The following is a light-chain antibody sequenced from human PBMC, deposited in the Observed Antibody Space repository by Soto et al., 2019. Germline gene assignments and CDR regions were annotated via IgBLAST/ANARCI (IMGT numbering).Light chain of an antibody. CDR3: QQSYSIPVWT. J-gene: IGKJ1*01. Sequence: DIQMTQSPSSLSASVVDSVTITCRASQRIGSYVNWYQQKPGKAPKLLIYAATNLEEGVPSRFSGGGSGTDFSLSVSGLQPEDFATYYCQQSYSIPVWTFGHGTKVDIK. CDR2: AAT. V-gene: IGKV1-39*01. CDR1: QRIGSY.